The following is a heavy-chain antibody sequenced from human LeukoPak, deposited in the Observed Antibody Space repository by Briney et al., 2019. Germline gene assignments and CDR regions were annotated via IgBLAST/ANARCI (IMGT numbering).Heavy chain of an antibody. CDR2: IYYSGST. Sequence: PSETLSLTCSVSGGSISSSTYYWDWIRQPPGKGLEWIGSIYYSGSTYYNPSLESRVTISADTSKNQFSQRLNSVTAADTAVYYCARVPMVRRVNYYYGMDVWGHGTTVTVSS. V-gene: IGHV4-39*01. D-gene: IGHD3-10*01. CDR1: GGSISSSTYY. CDR3: ARVPMVRRVNYYYGMDV. J-gene: IGHJ6*02.